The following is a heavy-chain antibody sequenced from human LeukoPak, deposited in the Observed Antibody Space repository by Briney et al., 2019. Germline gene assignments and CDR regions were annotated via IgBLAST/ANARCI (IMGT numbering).Heavy chain of an antibody. Sequence: GASVKVSCKASGGTFSSYAISWVRQAPGQGLEWMGGIIPIFGTANYAQKFQGRVTITADESTSTAYLQWSSLKASDTAMYYCARGGWDYFFDYWGQGTLVTVSS. CDR2: IIPIFGTA. CDR1: GGTFSSYA. J-gene: IGHJ4*02. D-gene: IGHD1-26*01. CDR3: ARGGWDYFFDY. V-gene: IGHV1-69*13.